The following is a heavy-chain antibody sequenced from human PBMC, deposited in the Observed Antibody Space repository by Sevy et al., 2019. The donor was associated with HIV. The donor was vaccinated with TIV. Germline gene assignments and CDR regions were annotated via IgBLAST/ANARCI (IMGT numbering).Heavy chain of an antibody. D-gene: IGHD4-4*01. Sequence: GGSLRLSCVASGFSLSSFSMNWVRQAPGKGLEWVSYISISSSNIYYGDSVKGRFTISRDNAKNSLYLEMNSLRAEDTAVYYCARDPNYTNYYYYGMDVWGQGTTVTVSS. CDR1: GFSLSSFS. CDR2: ISISSSNI. CDR3: ARDPNYTNYYYYGMDV. J-gene: IGHJ6*02. V-gene: IGHV3-48*01.